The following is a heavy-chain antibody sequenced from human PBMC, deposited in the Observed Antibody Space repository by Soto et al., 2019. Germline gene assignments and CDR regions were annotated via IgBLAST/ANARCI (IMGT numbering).Heavy chain of an antibody. CDR1: GFAFRSSS. D-gene: IGHD2-21*02. V-gene: IGHV3-21*03. J-gene: IGHJ5*02. CDR2: ITSGSSYK. CDR3: ARAIYGGNSNWFDP. Sequence: PGGSLRLSCAASGFAFRSSSMNWVRQAPGKGLEWVSSITSGSSYKYYEDSVEGRFTISRDNANNTLFLQMTNMDPVDTATYYCARAIYGGNSNWFDPWGQGTLVTVSS.